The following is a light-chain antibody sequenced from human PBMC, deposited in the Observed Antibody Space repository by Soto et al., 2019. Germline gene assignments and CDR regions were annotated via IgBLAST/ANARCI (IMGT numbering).Light chain of an antibody. CDR2: DAV. CDR3: HQYGSSLGT. Sequence: IVLTQSPVTLSLSPGEGATLSCRGSQSVTGTNLAWYQQRAGQAPRLLIYDAVRRATGIPDRFSGSGSGTAFTLTISRLEPEDFAVYYCHQYGSSLGTFGQGTKVEI. CDR1: QSVTGTN. V-gene: IGKV3-20*01. J-gene: IGKJ2*01.